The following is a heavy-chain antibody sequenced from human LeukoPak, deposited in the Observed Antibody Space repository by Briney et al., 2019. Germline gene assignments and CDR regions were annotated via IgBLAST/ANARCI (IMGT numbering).Heavy chain of an antibody. V-gene: IGHV3-74*01. Sequence: PGRSLRLSCAASGFTFDDYAMHWVRQAPGKGLVWVSRINSDARSTSYADSVKGRFTISRDNAKNTLYLQMNSLRAEDTAVYYCARSSSSWYFDYWGQGTLVTVSS. J-gene: IGHJ4*02. D-gene: IGHD6-13*01. CDR3: ARSSSSWYFDY. CDR2: INSDARST. CDR1: GFTFDDYA.